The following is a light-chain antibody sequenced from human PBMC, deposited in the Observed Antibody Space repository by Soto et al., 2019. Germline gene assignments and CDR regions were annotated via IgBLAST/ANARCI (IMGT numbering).Light chain of an antibody. CDR2: DAS. V-gene: IGKV1-39*01. J-gene: IGKJ2*01. Sequence: DIQMTQSPSSLSASVGDRVTITCRASQSISTSLCWFQQKPGRAPKLLISDASTLQSGVPSRFSGSGFGTDFTLTISSLQPEDFAAYYCRQTYTVPRTFGQGTNLDIK. CDR1: QSISTS. CDR3: RQTYTVPRT.